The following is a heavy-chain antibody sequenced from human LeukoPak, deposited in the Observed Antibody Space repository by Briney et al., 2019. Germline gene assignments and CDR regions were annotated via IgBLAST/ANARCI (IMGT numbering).Heavy chain of an antibody. J-gene: IGHJ5*02. CDR1: GYTFIGHY. CDR2: INPSGGST. CDR3: ARDNSVEDTAWWFDP. D-gene: IGHD4-23*01. V-gene: IGHV1-46*01. Sequence: ASVKVSCKASGYTFIGHYMHWVRQAPGQGLEWMGIINPSGGSTSYAQKFQGRVTMTRDMSTSTDYMELSSLRSEDTAVYYCARDNSVEDTAWWFDPWGQGTLVTVSS.